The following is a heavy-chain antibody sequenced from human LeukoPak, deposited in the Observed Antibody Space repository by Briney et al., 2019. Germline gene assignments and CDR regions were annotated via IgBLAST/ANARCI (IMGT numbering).Heavy chain of an antibody. D-gene: IGHD6-19*01. CDR1: GGSFSGYY. J-gene: IGHJ3*02. V-gene: IGHV4-34*01. Sequence: SETLSLTCAVYGGSFSGYYWSWIRQPPGKGLEWIGSIYYSGSTYYNPSLKSRVTISVDTSKNQFSLKLSSVTAADTALYYCARDQGNVDSSGWYLVGNAFDIWGQGTMVTVSS. CDR2: IYYSGST. CDR3: ARDQGNVDSSGWYLVGNAFDI.